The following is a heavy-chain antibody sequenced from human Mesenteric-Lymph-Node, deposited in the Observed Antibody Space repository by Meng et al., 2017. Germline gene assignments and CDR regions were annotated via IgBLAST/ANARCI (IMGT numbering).Heavy chain of an antibody. J-gene: IGHJ4*02. CDR1: GLTFSSYS. V-gene: IGHV3-21*01. CDR2: ISSSSSYI. CDR3: ARKGNYLVTLDY. Sequence: GGSLRLSCAASGLTFSSYSMNWVRQAPGKGLEWVSSISSSSSYIYYADSVKGRFTISRDNAKNSLYLQMNSLRAEDTAVYYCARKGNYLVTLDYWGQGTLVTVSS. D-gene: IGHD1-7*01.